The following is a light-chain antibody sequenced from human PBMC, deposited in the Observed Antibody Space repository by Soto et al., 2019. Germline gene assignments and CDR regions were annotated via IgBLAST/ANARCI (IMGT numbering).Light chain of an antibody. V-gene: IGKV1-5*01. CDR3: QQYNSYVWT. Sequence: DIQMTQFPSPLSASVGDRVTITCRASQSISSSLAWYQQKPGKAPKLLIYDASNLESGVPSRFSGSGSGTEVTLSVSSLQPDEFAAYYCQQYNSYVWTFCQGTKV. J-gene: IGKJ1*01. CDR1: QSISSS. CDR2: DAS.